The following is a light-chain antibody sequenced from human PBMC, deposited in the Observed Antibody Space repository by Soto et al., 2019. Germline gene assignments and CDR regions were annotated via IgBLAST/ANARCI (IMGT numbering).Light chain of an antibody. CDR1: KSISRY. J-gene: IGKJ3*01. CDR3: QHTYSLPFT. CDR2: AAS. Sequence: DIQMTQSPSSLSASVGDRVTITCRASKSISRYLNWYQQKPGKAPKLVIYAASSLQSRVPARFTGSGSGTDFTLAIGSLQPEDFATYYCQHTYSLPFTFGAGTKVDFK. V-gene: IGKV1-39*01.